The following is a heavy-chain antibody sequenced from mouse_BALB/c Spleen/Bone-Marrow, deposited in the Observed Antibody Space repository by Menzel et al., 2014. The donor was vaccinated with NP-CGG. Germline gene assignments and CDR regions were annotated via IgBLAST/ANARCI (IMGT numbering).Heavy chain of an antibody. V-gene: IGHV14-1*02. Sequence: EVNVVESGAEIVRPGALVKLSCKASGFNIKDYYMQWVKRRPEQGLEWIGWIDPENGNTIYDPKFQGKASITADTSSNTAYLQLSSLTSEDTAVYYCARGDGYAMDYWGQGTSVTVSS. CDR2: IDPENGNT. J-gene: IGHJ4*01. CDR3: ARGDGYAMDY. CDR1: GFNIKDYY.